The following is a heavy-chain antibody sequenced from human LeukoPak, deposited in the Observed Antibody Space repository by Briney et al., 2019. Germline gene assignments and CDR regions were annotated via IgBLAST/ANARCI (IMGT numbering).Heavy chain of an antibody. V-gene: IGHV3-21*01. J-gene: IGHJ6*02. CDR2: ISSSSYI. Sequence: GGSLRLSCAASGFTLSSYSMNWVRQAPGKGLEWVSSISSSSYIYYADSVKGRFTISRDNAKNSLYLQMNSLRAEDTAVYYCARERTSSTPYYYYGMDVWGQGTTVTVSS. CDR3: ARERTSSTPYYYYGMDV. CDR1: GFTLSSYS. D-gene: IGHD2-2*01.